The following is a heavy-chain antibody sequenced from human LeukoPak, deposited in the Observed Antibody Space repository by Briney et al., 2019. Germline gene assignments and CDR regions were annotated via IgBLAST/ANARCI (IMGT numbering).Heavy chain of an antibody. Sequence: GASVKVSCKASGYTFTGYYMHWVRQAPGQGLEWMGWINPNSGGTNYAQKFQGRVTMTRDTSISTAYMELSRLRSDDTAVYYCARLEATSQKEDDYWGQGTLVTVSS. CDR1: GYTFTGYY. CDR3: ARLEATSQKEDDY. J-gene: IGHJ4*02. CDR2: INPNSGGT. V-gene: IGHV1-2*02. D-gene: IGHD5-24*01.